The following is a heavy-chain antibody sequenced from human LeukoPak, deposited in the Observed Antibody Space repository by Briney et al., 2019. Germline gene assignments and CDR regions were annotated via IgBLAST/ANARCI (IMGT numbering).Heavy chain of an antibody. CDR2: INSDGSWT. J-gene: IGHJ4*02. CDR1: GNYW. Sequence: QLWGSLRLSCAASGNYWMHWVRQAPGKGLVWVSHINSDGSWTSYADSVKGRFTISKDNAKNTVYLQMNSLRAEDTAVYYCVSFNETYWGRGTLVTVSS. V-gene: IGHV3-74*01. CDR3: VSFNETY.